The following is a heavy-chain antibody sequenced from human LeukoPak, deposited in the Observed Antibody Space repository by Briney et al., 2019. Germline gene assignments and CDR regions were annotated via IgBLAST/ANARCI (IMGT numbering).Heavy chain of an antibody. V-gene: IGHV4-59*01. D-gene: IGHD3-3*01. J-gene: IGHJ4*02. CDR1: GGSISSYY. Sequence: PSETLSLTCTVSGGSISSYYWSWIRQPPGKGLEWIGYIYYSGSTNYNPSLKSQVTISVDTSKNQFSLKLSSVTAADTAVYYCARARGSIFGVVIDYWGQGTLVAVSS. CDR3: ARARGSIFGVVIDY. CDR2: IYYSGST.